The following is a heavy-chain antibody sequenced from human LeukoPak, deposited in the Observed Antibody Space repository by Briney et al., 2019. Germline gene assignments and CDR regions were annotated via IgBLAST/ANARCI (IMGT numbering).Heavy chain of an antibody. D-gene: IGHD5-18*01. CDR3: AKEVWNVGGYSYGQTDY. Sequence: GGSLRLSCAASGFTFDDYAMHWVRQAPGKGLEWVSGISWNSGSIGYADSVKGRFTISRDNAKNSLYLQMNRLRAEDTALHYCAKEVWNVGGYSYGQTDYWGQGTLVTVSS. CDR1: GFTFDDYA. V-gene: IGHV3-9*01. CDR2: ISWNSGSI. J-gene: IGHJ4*02.